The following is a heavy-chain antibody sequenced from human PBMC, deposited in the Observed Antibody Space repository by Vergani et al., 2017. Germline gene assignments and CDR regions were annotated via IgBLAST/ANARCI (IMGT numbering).Heavy chain of an antibody. Sequence: EVQLVESGGGLVQPGRSLRLSCTASGFTFGDYAMSWVRQAPGKGLEWVGFIRSKAYGGTTEYAASVKGRFTISRDDSKSIAYLQMNSLKTEDTALYYCTREGGQQLAVYYYYYGMDVWGQGTTVTVSS. CDR2: IRSKAYGGTT. D-gene: IGHD6-13*01. J-gene: IGHJ6*02. V-gene: IGHV3-49*04. CDR3: TREGGQQLAVYYYYYGMDV. CDR1: GFTFGDYA.